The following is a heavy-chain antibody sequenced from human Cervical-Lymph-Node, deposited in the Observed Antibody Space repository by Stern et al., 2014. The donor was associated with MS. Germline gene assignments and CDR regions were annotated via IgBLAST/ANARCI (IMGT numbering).Heavy chain of an antibody. J-gene: IGHJ6*02. CDR2: INEDGSEK. CDR1: GFTFSSHW. D-gene: IGHD1-1*01. Sequence: EEQLVESGGGLVQPGGSLRLSCAVSGFTFSSHWMSWVRQAPGKGPEWVGNINEDGSEKYYVASMKGRFTISRDNAKNSLYLQMNSLRVEDTAVYYCAKRRATERLMDVWGQGTTVTVSS. CDR3: AKRRATERLMDV. V-gene: IGHV3-7*01.